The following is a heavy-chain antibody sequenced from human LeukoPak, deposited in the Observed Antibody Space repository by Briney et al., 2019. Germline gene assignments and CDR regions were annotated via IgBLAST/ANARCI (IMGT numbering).Heavy chain of an antibody. V-gene: IGHV1-69*06. Sequence: SVKVSCKASGYIFKSYGVNWVRQAPGQGLEWMGRIIPIFDTAHYAQNFQGRVTITADKSTSAAYMELSSLRSEDTAIYYCASRYCTSTSCSLDVWGQGTTVTVSS. CDR2: IIPIFDTA. CDR3: ASRYCTSTSCSLDV. CDR1: GYIFKSYG. D-gene: IGHD2-2*01. J-gene: IGHJ6*02.